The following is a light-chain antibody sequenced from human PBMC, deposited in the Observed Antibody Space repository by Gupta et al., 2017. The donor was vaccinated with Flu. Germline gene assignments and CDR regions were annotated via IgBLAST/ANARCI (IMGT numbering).Light chain of an antibody. Sequence: SYALTQALPASVAPGPTARITCGGNNIAIKSVHWYQQQSGQAPLLVIDEDSDRPSGIPERFSASTSWNTETLSNRRVEDGDEADEDGHVWDAESAQHGVFGGGTKLTVL. CDR1: NIAIKS. CDR2: EDS. CDR3: HVWDAESAQHGV. J-gene: IGLJ3*02. V-gene: IGLV3-21*02.